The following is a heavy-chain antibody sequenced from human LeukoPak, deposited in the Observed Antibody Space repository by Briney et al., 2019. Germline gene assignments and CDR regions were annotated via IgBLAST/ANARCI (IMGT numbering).Heavy chain of an antibody. J-gene: IGHJ4*02. CDR3: ARAGEWLVDYFDY. D-gene: IGHD6-19*01. CDR1: GYTFTGYY. V-gene: IGHV1-2*06. Sequence: ASVKVSCKASGYTFTGYYMHCVRQAPGQGLEWMGRINPNSGGTNYAQKFQGRVTMTRDTSSSTAYMELSRLRSDDTAVYYCARAGEWLVDYFDYWGQGTLVTVSS. CDR2: INPNSGGT.